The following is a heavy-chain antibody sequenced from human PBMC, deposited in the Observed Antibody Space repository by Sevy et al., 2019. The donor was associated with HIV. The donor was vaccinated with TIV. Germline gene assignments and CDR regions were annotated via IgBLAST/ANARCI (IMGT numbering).Heavy chain of an antibody. CDR1: GFTVSSNY. J-gene: IGHJ6*02. CDR2: IFSGGST. CDR3: AGGRSLEGSWCGMDV. V-gene: IGHV3-53*01. Sequence: GGSLRLSCAVSGFTVSSNYMTWVRQAPGKGLEWVSVIFSGGSTYYADSVKGRFTISGDNSRNTLSLQMNSLRAEDTAVYYCAGGRSLEGSWCGMDVWGQGTTVTVSS. D-gene: IGHD3-3*01.